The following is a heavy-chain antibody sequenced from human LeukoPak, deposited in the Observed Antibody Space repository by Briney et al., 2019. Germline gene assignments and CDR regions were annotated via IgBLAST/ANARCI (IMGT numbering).Heavy chain of an antibody. CDR2: ISSSGSTI. CDR1: GFTFSDYY. Sequence: GGSLRLSCAASGFTFSDYYMSWIRQAPGKGLEWVSYISSSGSTIYYADSVKGRFTISRDNAKNSLYLQMNSLRAGDTAVYYCASPSTDIAAAGTNWGQGTLVTVSS. D-gene: IGHD6-13*01. J-gene: IGHJ4*02. V-gene: IGHV3-11*01. CDR3: ASPSTDIAAAGTN.